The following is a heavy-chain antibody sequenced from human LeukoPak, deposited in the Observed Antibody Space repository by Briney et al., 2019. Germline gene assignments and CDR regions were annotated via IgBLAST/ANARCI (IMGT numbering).Heavy chain of an antibody. J-gene: IGHJ4*02. D-gene: IGHD2-2*02. CDR2: ISGSGGST. V-gene: IGHV3-23*01. CDR3: ARGYCTSSSCYNDY. Sequence: PGGSLRLSCAASGFTFSSYAMSWVRQAPGKGLEWVSVISGSGGSTHYADSVKGRFTISRDNSKKGRFTISRDNSKNTLYLQMNSLRAEDTAVCSCARGYCTSSSCYNDYWGQGTLVTVST. CDR1: GFTFSSYA.